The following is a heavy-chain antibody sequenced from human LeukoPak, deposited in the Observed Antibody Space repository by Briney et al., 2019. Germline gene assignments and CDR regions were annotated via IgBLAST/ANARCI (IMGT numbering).Heavy chain of an antibody. Sequence: PGGSLRLSCAASGFTFSSYGMHWVRQAPGKGLEWVAVIWYDGSNKYYADSVKGRFTISRDNSKNTLYLQMNSLRAEDTAVYYCARDSVDTAMVPYCDYWGQGTLVTVSS. D-gene: IGHD5-18*01. J-gene: IGHJ4*02. CDR1: GFTFSSYG. CDR2: IWYDGSNK. CDR3: ARDSVDTAMVPYCDY. V-gene: IGHV3-33*01.